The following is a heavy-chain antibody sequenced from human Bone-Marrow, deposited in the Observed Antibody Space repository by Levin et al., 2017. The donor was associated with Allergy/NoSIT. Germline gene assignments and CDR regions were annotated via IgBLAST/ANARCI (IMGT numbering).Heavy chain of an antibody. CDR1: GFTFTSSA. V-gene: IGHV1-58*01. CDR2: IVVGSGNT. Sequence: KISCKASGFTFTSSAVQWVRQARGQRLEWIGWIVVGSGNTNYAQKFQERVTITRDMSTSTAYMELSSLRSEDTAVYYCAAHLGSSWYQGWFDPWGQGTLVTVSS. D-gene: IGHD6-13*01. CDR3: AAHLGSSWYQGWFDP. J-gene: IGHJ5*02.